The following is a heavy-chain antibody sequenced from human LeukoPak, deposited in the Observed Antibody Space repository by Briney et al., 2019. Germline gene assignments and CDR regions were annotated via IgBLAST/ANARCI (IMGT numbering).Heavy chain of an antibody. D-gene: IGHD2-21*01. CDR3: ARGFDLSIPHRGLDV. CDR2: MNPSSGNS. CDR1: VYTFTSYD. V-gene: IGHV1-8*01. Sequence: GASVKVSCKASVYTFTSYDINWVRQATGQGLEWMGWMNPSSGNSGLALKFQGRLTMTRNPSINTASMELRSLRAEDTAIYYCARGFDLSIPHRGLDVWGNGTTVIVSS. J-gene: IGHJ6*04.